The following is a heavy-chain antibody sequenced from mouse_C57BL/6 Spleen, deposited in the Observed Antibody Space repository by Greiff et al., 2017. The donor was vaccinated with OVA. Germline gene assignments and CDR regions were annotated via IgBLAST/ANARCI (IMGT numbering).Heavy chain of an antibody. CDR1: GFTFSSYA. CDR3: TREKYGNYGFAY. CDR2: ISSGGDYI. D-gene: IGHD2-10*02. Sequence: EVKVVESGEGLVKPGGSLKLSCAASGFTFSSYAMSWVRQTPEKRLEWVAYISSGGDYIYYADTVKGRFTISRDNARNTLYLQMSSLKSEDTAMYYCTREKYGNYGFAYWGQGTLVTVSA. J-gene: IGHJ3*01. V-gene: IGHV5-9-1*02.